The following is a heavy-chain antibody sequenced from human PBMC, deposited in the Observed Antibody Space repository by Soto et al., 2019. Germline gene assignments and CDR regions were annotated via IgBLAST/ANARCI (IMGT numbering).Heavy chain of an antibody. CDR1: GYTFTRYF. V-gene: IGHV1-18*01. Sequence: ASVKVSCKASGYTFTRYFISWVRQAPGQGLEWMGWISAYNGNTNYAQKLQGRVTMTTDTSTSTAYMELRSLRSDDTAVYYCARPRYSSSQWGMDVWGQGTTVTVSS. D-gene: IGHD6-13*01. J-gene: IGHJ6*02. CDR3: ARPRYSSSQWGMDV. CDR2: ISAYNGNT.